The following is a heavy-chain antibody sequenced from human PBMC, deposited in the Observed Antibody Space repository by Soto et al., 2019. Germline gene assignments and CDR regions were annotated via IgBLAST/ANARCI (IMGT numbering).Heavy chain of an antibody. D-gene: IGHD3-10*01. CDR3: AKDWLAVRVEPPTD. CDR2: ISGSGGST. V-gene: IGHV3-23*01. Sequence: EVQLLESGGGLVQPGGSLRLSCAASGFTFSSYAMSWVRQAPGKGLGWVSAISGSGGSTYYADSVKGRFTISRDNSKNTLYLEMNGLSAEDTAVYYCAKDWLAVRVEPPTDWGKGTLVTVSS. J-gene: IGHJ4*02. CDR1: GFTFSSYA.